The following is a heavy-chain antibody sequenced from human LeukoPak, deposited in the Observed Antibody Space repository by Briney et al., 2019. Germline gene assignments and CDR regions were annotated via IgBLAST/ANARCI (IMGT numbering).Heavy chain of an antibody. V-gene: IGHV3-23*01. J-gene: IGHJ4*02. CDR1: GFTFSSYG. CDR3: AKVHLSYYYDSSGMYYFDY. Sequence: PGGSLRLSCAASGFTFSSYGMSWVRQAPGKGLEWVSAISGSGGSTYYADSVKGRFTISRDNSKNTLYLQMNSLRAEDTAVYYCAKVHLSYYYDSSGMYYFDYWGQGTLVTVSS. D-gene: IGHD3-22*01. CDR2: ISGSGGST.